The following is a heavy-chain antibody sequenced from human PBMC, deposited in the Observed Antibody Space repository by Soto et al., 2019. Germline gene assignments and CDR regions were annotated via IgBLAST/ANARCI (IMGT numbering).Heavy chain of an antibody. CDR3: ARDSYRDYVGWFDP. Sequence: QVQLVESGGGVVQPGRSLRLSCAASGFTFSSYGMHWVRQAPGKGLEWVAVIWYDGSNKYYADSVKGRFTISRDNSKNTLYLQMNSLRAEDTAVYYCARDSYRDYVGWFDPWGQGSLVTVSS. V-gene: IGHV3-33*01. CDR2: IWYDGSNK. CDR1: GFTFSSYG. J-gene: IGHJ5*02. D-gene: IGHD4-17*01.